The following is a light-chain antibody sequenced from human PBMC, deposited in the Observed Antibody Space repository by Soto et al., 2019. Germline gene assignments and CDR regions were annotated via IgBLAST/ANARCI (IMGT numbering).Light chain of an antibody. CDR3: QQYNSYSWT. CDR1: QSISSW. V-gene: IGKV1-5*03. CDR2: KAS. Sequence: IQMTQSPSTLSASVGDSVTLTCRASQSISSWLAWYQQKPGKAPKLLIYKASSLESGVPSRFSGSGSGTEFTLTISSLQPDDLATYYCQQYNSYSWTLGQGTKVDI. J-gene: IGKJ1*01.